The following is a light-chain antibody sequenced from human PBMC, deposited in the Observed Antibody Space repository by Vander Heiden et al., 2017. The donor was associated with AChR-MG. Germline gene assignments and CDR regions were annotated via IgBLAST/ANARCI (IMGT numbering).Light chain of an antibody. CDR1: SSDVGGYNY. CDR2: EVS. V-gene: IGLV2-8*01. Sequence: QSALTQPPSASGSPGQSVPISCTGTSSDVGGYNYVSWYQQHPGKAPNLMIYEVSNRPSGVPDRFSGSKTGNTASLTVSGLQAEDDADDYCSTYAGSNNFGVFGGGTKLTVL. CDR3: STYAGSNNFGV. J-gene: IGLJ3*02.